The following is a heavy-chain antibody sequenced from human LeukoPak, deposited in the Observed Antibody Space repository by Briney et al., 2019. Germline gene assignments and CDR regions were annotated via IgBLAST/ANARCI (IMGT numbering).Heavy chain of an antibody. D-gene: IGHD6-13*01. CDR1: GFTFSSYS. CDR2: ISSSSSYI. V-gene: IGHV3-21*01. Sequence: GGSMTLSCPASGFTFSSYSMNWVRQPPGKVLEWVSSISSSSSYIYYADSVKGRFTISRDNAKNSLYLQMNSLRAEDTAVYYCARDRGQQPVDYWGQGTLVTVSS. J-gene: IGHJ4*02. CDR3: ARDRGQQPVDY.